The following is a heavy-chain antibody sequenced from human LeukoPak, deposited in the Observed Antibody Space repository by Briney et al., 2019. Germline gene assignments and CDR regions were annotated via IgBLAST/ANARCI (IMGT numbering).Heavy chain of an antibody. CDR1: GYSFPSYW. Sequence: GESLKISCKGSGYSFPSYWIGWVRQLPGKGLEGMGIIYPGDSDTRYSPSFQGQVTISADKSISTAYLQWSSLKASDTAMYYCARQYNWNSYYFDYWGQGTLVTVSS. CDR2: IYPGDSDT. D-gene: IGHD1-1*01. CDR3: ARQYNWNSYYFDY. V-gene: IGHV5-51*01. J-gene: IGHJ4*02.